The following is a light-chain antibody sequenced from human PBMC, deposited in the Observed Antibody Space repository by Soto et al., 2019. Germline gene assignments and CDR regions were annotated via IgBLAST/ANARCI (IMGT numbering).Light chain of an antibody. V-gene: IGLV2-14*03. CDR2: EVS. CDR1: MRDVGAYNL. CDR3: TSYTSSSTWV. Sequence: QSALTQPASVSGSPGQSITISCAGTMRDVGAYNLVSWYQQHPGRVPQLIIYEVSNRPSGVSNRFSGSKSGNTASLTISDLQAEDEADYYCTSYTSSSTWVFGGGTKLTVL. J-gene: IGLJ3*02.